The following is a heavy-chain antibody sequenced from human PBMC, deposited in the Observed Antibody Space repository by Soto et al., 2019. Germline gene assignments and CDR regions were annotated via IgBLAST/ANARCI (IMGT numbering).Heavy chain of an antibody. D-gene: IGHD6-13*01. Sequence: SVKVSCKASGSTFISYTITWARQAPGQGLEWMGRIIPILGIANYAQKFQGRVTITADKSTSTDYMELSSLRSEDTAVYYCARGAPAGSDVGFDYPGQGTLVTLPS. V-gene: IGHV1-69*02. J-gene: IGHJ4*02. CDR2: IIPILGIA. CDR1: GSTFISYT. CDR3: ARGAPAGSDVGFDY.